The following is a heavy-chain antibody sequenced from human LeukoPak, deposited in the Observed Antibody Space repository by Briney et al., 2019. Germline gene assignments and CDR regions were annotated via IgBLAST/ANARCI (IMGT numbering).Heavy chain of an antibody. CDR2: IYYSGST. V-gene: IGHV4-39*02. J-gene: IGHJ4*02. D-gene: IGHD1-26*01. Sequence: TSETLSLTCTVSGGSISSSSYYWGWIRQPPGKGLEWIGSIYYSGSTYYNPSLKSRVTISVDTSKNQFSLKLSSVTAADTAVYYCARDPGVAGATRFDYWGQGTLVTVSS. CDR1: GGSISSSSYY. CDR3: ARDPGVAGATRFDY.